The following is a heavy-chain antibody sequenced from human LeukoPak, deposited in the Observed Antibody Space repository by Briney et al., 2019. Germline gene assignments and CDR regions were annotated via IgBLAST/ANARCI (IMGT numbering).Heavy chain of an antibody. V-gene: IGHV1-2*02. D-gene: IGHD3-22*01. CDR1: GYTFTGYY. J-gene: IGHJ4*02. Sequence: GASVKVSCKASGYTFTGYYMHWVRQAPGQGLEWMGWINPNSGGTNYAQKFQGRVTMTRDTSISTAYMELSRLRSDDTAVYYCARANHPYDSSGYYYGDYWGQGTLVTVSS. CDR3: ARANHPYDSSGYYYGDY. CDR2: INPNSGGT.